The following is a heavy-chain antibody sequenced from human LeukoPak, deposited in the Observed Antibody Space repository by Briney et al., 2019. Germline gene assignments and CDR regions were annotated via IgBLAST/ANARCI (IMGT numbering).Heavy chain of an antibody. CDR2: INSDGSST. D-gene: IGHD3-16*02. V-gene: IGHV3-74*01. Sequence: GGSLRLSCAASGFTFSSYWMHWVRQAPGKGLVWVSRINSDGSSTSYADSVKGRFTISRDYAKNTLYLQMNSLRAEDTAVYYCARGGGYYDYVWGSYRYTGDWFDPWGQGTLVTVSS. J-gene: IGHJ5*02. CDR1: GFTFSSYW. CDR3: ARGGGYYDYVWGSYRYTGDWFDP.